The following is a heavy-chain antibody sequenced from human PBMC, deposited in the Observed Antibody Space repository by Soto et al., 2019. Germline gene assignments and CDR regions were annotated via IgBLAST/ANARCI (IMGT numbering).Heavy chain of an antibody. Sequence: EVQLVESGGGLVKPGGSLRLSCAASGFTFSSYSMNWVRQAPGKGLEWVSSISSSSSYIYYADSVKGRFTISRDNAKNSLYLQMNSLRAEDTAVYYCARENIVVVPAAIPVGLDYYYAMDVWGQGTTVTVSS. V-gene: IGHV3-21*01. CDR3: ARENIVVVPAAIPVGLDYYYAMDV. CDR1: GFTFSSYS. J-gene: IGHJ6*02. D-gene: IGHD2-2*02. CDR2: ISSSSSYI.